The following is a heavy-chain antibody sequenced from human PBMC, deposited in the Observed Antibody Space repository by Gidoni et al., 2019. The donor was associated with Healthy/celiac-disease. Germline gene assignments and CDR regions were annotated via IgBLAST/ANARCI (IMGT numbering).Heavy chain of an antibody. CDR2: IIPICGTA. CDR3: ARGREWLRSDIEFDY. CDR1: GGTFSSSA. Sequence: QVQLVQSGAEVKTPGSSVTVSCKASGGTFSSSAISWVRQAPGQGLEWMGGIIPICGTANYAQKFQGRVTITADESTSTGYRELSSLRSEDTAVYYCARGREWLRSDIEFDYWGQGTLVTVSS. D-gene: IGHD5-12*01. J-gene: IGHJ4*02. V-gene: IGHV1-69*01.